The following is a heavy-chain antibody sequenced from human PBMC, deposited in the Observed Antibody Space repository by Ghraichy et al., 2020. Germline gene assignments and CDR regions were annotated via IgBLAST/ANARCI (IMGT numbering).Heavy chain of an antibody. CDR2: ISASGDRT. Sequence: GRSLRLSCAASGFAFGGYAMGWIRQAPGKGLEWVSSISASGDRTYYADSVKGRLTISRDNSKDTLSLQMSGLRGDDTAIYYCAKDYYYYSVGPPEVFNRWGQGALVTVSS. D-gene: IGHD3-16*01. V-gene: IGHV3-23*01. CDR3: AKDYYYYSVGPPEVFNR. J-gene: IGHJ5*02. CDR1: GFAFGGYA.